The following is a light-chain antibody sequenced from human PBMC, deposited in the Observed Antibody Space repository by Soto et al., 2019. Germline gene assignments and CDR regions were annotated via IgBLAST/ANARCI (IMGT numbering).Light chain of an antibody. CDR1: QSIHSY. Sequence: DIQMTQSPSSLSASVGDRVTINCRASQSIHSYLNWYQQKEGKAPKLLIYAASSLQSGVPSRFSGSGFGADFTLSISSLQPEEFATYYCQQSFSTPRRFGQGTKVEIK. J-gene: IGKJ1*01. CDR3: QQSFSTPRR. V-gene: IGKV1-39*01. CDR2: AAS.